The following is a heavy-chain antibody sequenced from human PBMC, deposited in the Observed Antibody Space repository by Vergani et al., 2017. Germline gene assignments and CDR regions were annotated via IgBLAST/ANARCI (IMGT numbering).Heavy chain of an antibody. CDR2: IYTSGST. CDR3: ARVPDYGDYDWFDP. V-gene: IGHV4-4*07. D-gene: IGHD4-17*01. J-gene: IGHJ5*02. CDR1: GGSISSYY. Sequence: QVQLQESGPGLVKPSETLSLTCTVSGGSISSYYWSWIRQPAGKGLEWIGRIYTSGSTNYNPSLKSRVTMSVDTSKNQFSLKLSSVTAADTAVYYCARVPDYGDYDWFDPWGQGTLVTVSS.